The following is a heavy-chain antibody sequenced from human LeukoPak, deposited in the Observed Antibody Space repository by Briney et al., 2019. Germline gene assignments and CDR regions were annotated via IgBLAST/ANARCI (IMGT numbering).Heavy chain of an antibody. CDR3: AQTYTNYYGMDV. V-gene: IGHV3-21*01. J-gene: IGHJ6*02. Sequence: GGSLRLSCAASGFTFSSYSMNWVRQAPGKGLEWVSVIYSGGSTYYADSVKGRFTISRDNAKNSLYLQMNSLRAEDTAVYYCAQTYTNYYGMDVWGQGTTVTVSS. CDR1: GFTFSSYS. CDR2: IYSGGST.